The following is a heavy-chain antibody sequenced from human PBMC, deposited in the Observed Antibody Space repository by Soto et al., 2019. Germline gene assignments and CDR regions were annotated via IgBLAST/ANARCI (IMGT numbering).Heavy chain of an antibody. J-gene: IGHJ4*02. D-gene: IGHD6-19*01. Sequence: QVQLVESGGGVVQPGRSLRLSCAASGFTFSSYGMHWVRQAPGKGLEWVAVIWYDGSNKYYADSVKGRFTISRENSQNTLHVQMNSLRVEDTAVYYCARDRYSSGWYDLDYWGQGPLGTVSS. CDR2: IWYDGSNK. CDR1: GFTFSSYG. CDR3: ARDRYSSGWYDLDY. V-gene: IGHV3-33*01.